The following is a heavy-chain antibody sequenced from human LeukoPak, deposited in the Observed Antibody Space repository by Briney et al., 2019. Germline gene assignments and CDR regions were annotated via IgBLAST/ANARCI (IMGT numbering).Heavy chain of an antibody. V-gene: IGHV3-74*01. CDR2: INSDGSST. CDR1: GFTIGKSD. D-gene: IGHD3-9*01. J-gene: IGHJ4*02. CDR3: ARDLDWVVDY. Sequence: GGSLRLSCATSGFTIGKSDMAWVRQAPGKGLVWVSRINSDGSSTSYADSVKGRFTISRDNAKNTLYLQMNSLRAEDTAVYYCARDLDWVVDYWGQGTLVTVSS.